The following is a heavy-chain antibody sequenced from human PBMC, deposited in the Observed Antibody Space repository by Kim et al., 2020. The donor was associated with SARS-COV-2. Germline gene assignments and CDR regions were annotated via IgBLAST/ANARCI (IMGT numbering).Heavy chain of an antibody. D-gene: IGHD2-8*02. V-gene: IGHV3-15*01. J-gene: IGHJ6*02. CDR3: TTAPLIAVLGYGMDV. CDR1: GFTFSNAW. CDR2: IKSKTDGGTT. Sequence: GGSLRLSCAASGFTFSNAWMSWVRQAPGKGLEWVGRIKSKTDGGTTDYAAPVKGRFTISRDDSKNTLYLQMNSLKTEDTAVYYCTTAPLIAVLGYGMDVWGQGTTVTVSS.